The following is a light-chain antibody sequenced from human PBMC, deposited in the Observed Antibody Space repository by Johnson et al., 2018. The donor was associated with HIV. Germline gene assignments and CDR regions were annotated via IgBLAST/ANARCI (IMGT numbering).Light chain of an antibody. V-gene: IGLV1-51*02. CDR3: GTWDSSLSVFYV. CDR1: SSNIGNNY. J-gene: IGLJ1*01. Sequence: QSVLTQPPSLSAAPGQKVTISCSGSSSNIGNNYVSWYQQLPGTAPKLLIYENNKRPSGIPDRFSGSKSGTSATLGITGLQTGDEADYYCGTWDSSLSVFYVFGTGTKVTV. CDR2: ENN.